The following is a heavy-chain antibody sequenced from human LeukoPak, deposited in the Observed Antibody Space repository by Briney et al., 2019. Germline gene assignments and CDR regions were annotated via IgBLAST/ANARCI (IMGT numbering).Heavy chain of an antibody. V-gene: IGHV4-31*03. D-gene: IGHD2-15*01. J-gene: IGHJ4*02. CDR1: GGSISSGGYY. Sequence: PSQTLSLTCTVSGGSISSGGYYWSWIRQHPGKGLEWIGYIYYSGSTYYNPSLKSRVTISVDTSKNQFSLKLSSVTAADTAVYYCARARGYCSGGSCFSDPGFDYWGQGTLVTVSS. CDR2: IYYSGST. CDR3: ARARGYCSGGSCFSDPGFDY.